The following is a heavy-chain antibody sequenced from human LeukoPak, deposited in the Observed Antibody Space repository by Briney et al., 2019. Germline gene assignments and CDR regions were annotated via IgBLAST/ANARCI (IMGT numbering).Heavy chain of an antibody. J-gene: IGHJ6*02. CDR2: ISYDGSNK. CDR1: GFTFSSHA. D-gene: IGHD3-10*01. Sequence: GRSLRLSCAASGFTFSSHAMHWVRQAPGKGLEWVAVISYDGSNKYYADSVKGRFTISRDNSKNTLHLQMNSLRPEDTAVHYCARDVVPLGELLSRSPYGMDVWGQGTTVTVSS. V-gene: IGHV3-30-3*01. CDR3: ARDVVPLGELLSRSPYGMDV.